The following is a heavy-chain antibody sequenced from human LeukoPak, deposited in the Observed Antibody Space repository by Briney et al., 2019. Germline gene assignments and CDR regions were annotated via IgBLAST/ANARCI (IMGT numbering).Heavy chain of an antibody. CDR1: GTSIRNYY. D-gene: IGHD3-22*01. CDR3: AREKEGTDHDSTAAFHY. CDR2: GHHTGSS. Sequence: SETLSLTCTVSGTSIRNYYWSWVRQSPGQGLEWLAYGHHTGSSNFSPPFRSRVTTSVDASRNQFSLRLTSMTAADTAVYYCAREKEGTDHDSTAAFHYWGQGILVIVSS. V-gene: IGHV4-59*01. J-gene: IGHJ4*02.